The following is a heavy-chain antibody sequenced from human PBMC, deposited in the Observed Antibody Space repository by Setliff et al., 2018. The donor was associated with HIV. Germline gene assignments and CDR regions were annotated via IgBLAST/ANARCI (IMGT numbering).Heavy chain of an antibody. Sequence: NPSETLSLTCTVSGGSISTYYWSWIRQPPGKGLEWIGYIYHTGNTYYNPSLKSRITISLDRSQNHFSLRLTSVAAADTAIYYCARCGYSYGFLGVTYYFYMDVWGKGTAVTVSS. J-gene: IGHJ6*03. CDR3: ARCGYSYGFLGVTYYFYMDV. CDR1: GGSISTYY. CDR2: IYHTGNT. V-gene: IGHV4-59*12. D-gene: IGHD5-18*01.